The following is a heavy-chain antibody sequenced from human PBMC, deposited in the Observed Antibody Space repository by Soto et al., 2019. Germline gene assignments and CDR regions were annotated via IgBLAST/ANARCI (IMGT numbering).Heavy chain of an antibody. CDR3: ARGHSWTFDI. J-gene: IGHJ3*02. D-gene: IGHD1-1*01. V-gene: IGHV3-7*01. Sequence: HPGGSLRLSCEASGFTFSSYWMSWVRQAPGKGLEWVANIKPDGSEKYYVDSVKGRFTFSRDNAENSVHLQMNSLRVEDTAMYYCARGHSWTFDIWGQGTMVTVS. CDR1: GFTFSSYW. CDR2: IKPDGSEK.